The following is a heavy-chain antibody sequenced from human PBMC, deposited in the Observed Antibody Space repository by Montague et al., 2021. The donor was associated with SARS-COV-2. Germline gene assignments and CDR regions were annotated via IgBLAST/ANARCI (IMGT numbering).Heavy chain of an antibody. Sequence: SLRLSCAASGFTFGDYAINWVRQAPGKGPEWVASISGDGATAYYAESVLGRFAISRDNSKNTVLLQMDSLRVKDAAVYYCAKALYSGGFFFESGSDFWGQGTLVTVSS. V-gene: IGHV3-23*01. CDR1: GFTFGDYA. CDR3: AKALYSGGFFFESGSDF. D-gene: IGHD6-19*01. CDR2: ISGDGATA. J-gene: IGHJ4*02.